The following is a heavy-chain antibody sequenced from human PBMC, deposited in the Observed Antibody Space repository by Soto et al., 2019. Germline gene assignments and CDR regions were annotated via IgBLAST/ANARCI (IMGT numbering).Heavy chain of an antibody. CDR3: ARDQLEGNWFDP. CDR1: GGSISSGGYS. Sequence: QLQLQESGSGLVRPSQTLSLTCAVSGGSISSGGYSWNWIRQPPGKGLGWIGYIYHSGSTLYNPSRRGRVTVSVAKSKNQFSLKLSSVTAADTAVYYCARDQLEGNWFDPWGQGTPVTVSS. J-gene: IGHJ5*02. D-gene: IGHD1-1*01. CDR2: IYHSGST. V-gene: IGHV4-30-2*01.